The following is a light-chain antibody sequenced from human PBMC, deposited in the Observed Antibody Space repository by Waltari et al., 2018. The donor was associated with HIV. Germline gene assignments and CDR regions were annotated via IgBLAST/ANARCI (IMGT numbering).Light chain of an antibody. CDR2: EVF. CDR3: SSYTSSSTWV. J-gene: IGLJ3*02. Sequence: QSALTQPASVSASPGQSITISCTGTRSDVGGYTFVSWYQQHPGKAPQLMIYEVFQRPSGVSNRFSGFKSANTASLTISGLQAEDEAYYYCSSYTSSSTWVFGGGTKLTVL. CDR1: RSDVGGYTF. V-gene: IGLV2-14*01.